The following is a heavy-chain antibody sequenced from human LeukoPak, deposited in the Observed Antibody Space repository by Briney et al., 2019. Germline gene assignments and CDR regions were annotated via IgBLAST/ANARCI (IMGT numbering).Heavy chain of an antibody. CDR3: ARRTPYNWNYSGWFDP. V-gene: IGHV3-53*05. CDR1: GFTVSSNY. Sequence: SLRLSCAASGFTVSSNYMSWVRQAPGKGLEWVSVIYSGGSTYYADPVKGRFTISRDNSKNTLYLQMNSLRAEDTAVYYCARRTPYNWNYSGWFDPWGQGTLVTVSS. D-gene: IGHD1-7*01. CDR2: IYSGGST. J-gene: IGHJ5*02.